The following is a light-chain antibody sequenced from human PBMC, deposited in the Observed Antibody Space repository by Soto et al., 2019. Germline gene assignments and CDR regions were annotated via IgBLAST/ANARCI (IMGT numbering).Light chain of an antibody. V-gene: IGLV1-51*01. J-gene: IGLJ1*01. Sequence: QCLQGDPPAVSSAPGQMVTIACSGSSSNIGGNSVSWYQQLPGTAPKLLIYDDDKRPSGIPDRFSGSKSGTSATLGITGFQTGDEADYYCGSWDSSLSDYVFGTGTKVTXL. CDR3: GSWDSSLSDYV. CDR1: SSNIGGNS. CDR2: DDD.